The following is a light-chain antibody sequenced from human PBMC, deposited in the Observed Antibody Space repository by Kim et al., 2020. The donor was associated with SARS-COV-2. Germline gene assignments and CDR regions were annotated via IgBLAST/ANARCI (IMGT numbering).Light chain of an antibody. J-gene: IGLJ3*02. Sequence: VARGQTARITCGGTSMGSYNVDWYQQKPGQAPALVIYKDKTRPSGIPERISGSNSGNTATLTISRAQAGDDADYYCQVWHRSTGVFGGGTQLTVL. V-gene: IGLV3-9*01. CDR2: KDK. CDR1: SMGSYN. CDR3: QVWHRSTGV.